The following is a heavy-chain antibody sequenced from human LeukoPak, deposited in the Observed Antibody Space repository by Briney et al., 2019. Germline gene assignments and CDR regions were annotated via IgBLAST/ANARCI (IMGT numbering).Heavy chain of an antibody. D-gene: IGHD1-1*01. Sequence: GGSLRLSCAASGFTVSSNYMSWVRQAPGKGPEWVSIIYSGDSTYYADSVKGRFTISRDNSKNTLYLQMNSLRAEDTAVYYCVRERGNDSGYFDYWGQGTLVTVSS. V-gene: IGHV3-53*01. J-gene: IGHJ4*02. CDR2: IYSGDST. CDR3: VRERGNDSGYFDY. CDR1: GFTVSSNY.